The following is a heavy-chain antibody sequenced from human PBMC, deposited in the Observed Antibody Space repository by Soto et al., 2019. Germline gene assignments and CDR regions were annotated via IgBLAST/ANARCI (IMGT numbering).Heavy chain of an antibody. J-gene: IGHJ6*02. CDR1: GLTFRGFG. CDR3: AKDLLWFEPGELLSHYGMDV. CDR2: ISYDRSNK. D-gene: IGHD3-10*01. Sequence: GGSLKFPCAAPGLTFRGFGMPWAGQAPGKGLEGLAVISYDRSNKYYADSVKGRFTISRDNSKNTLYLQMNSLRAEDTAVYYCAKDLLWFEPGELLSHYGMDVWGQGTTVTVSS. V-gene: IGHV3-30*18.